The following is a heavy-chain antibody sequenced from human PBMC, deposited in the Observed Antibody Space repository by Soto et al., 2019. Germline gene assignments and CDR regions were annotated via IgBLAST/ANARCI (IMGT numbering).Heavy chain of an antibody. CDR1: GVSFSGYY. CDR2: INHSGST. V-gene: IGHV4-34*01. J-gene: IGHJ5*02. CDR3: ARAGYSSGWFKGWFDP. D-gene: IGHD6-19*01. Sequence: SETLSLTCAVYGVSFSGYYWSWLRQPPGKGLEWIGEINHSGSTNYNPSLKSRVTISVDTSKNQFSLKLSSVTAADTAVYYCARAGYSSGWFKGWFDPWGQGTLVTVPQ.